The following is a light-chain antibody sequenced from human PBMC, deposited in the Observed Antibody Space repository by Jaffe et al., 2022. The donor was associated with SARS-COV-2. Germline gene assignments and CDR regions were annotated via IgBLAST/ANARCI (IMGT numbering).Light chain of an antibody. CDR1: QDVNNY. V-gene: IGKV1-33*01. Sequence: DIQMTQSPSSLSASVGDRVTITCQASQDVNNYLNWYQQKPGKAPQLLIYDASKLETGVPSRFSGSGSGTHFTFTISSLQPEDIATYYCQQYDTLFTFGPGTKVDLK. CDR2: DAS. J-gene: IGKJ3*01. CDR3: QQYDTLFT.